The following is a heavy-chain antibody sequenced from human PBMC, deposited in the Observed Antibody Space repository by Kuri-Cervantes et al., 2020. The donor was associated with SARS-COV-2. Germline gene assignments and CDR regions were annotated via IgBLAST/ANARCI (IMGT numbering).Heavy chain of an antibody. CDR2: IYSSGST. CDR1: GDSISSYS. CDR3: ARTIDYGLPGGALGFDY. J-gene: IGHJ4*02. V-gene: IGHV4-59*01. Sequence: SETLSLTCSLSGDSISSYSWSWIRQPPEKGLEWIGYIYSSGSTQYNPSLKRRVTISVDTSKNQFTLKLSSVTAADTAVYYGARTIDYGLPGGALGFDYWGQGTLVTVSS. D-gene: IGHD4-17*01.